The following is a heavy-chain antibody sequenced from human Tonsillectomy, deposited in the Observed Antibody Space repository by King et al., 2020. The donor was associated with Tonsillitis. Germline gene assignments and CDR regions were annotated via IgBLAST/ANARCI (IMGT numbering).Heavy chain of an antibody. CDR2: IYPGDSDT. J-gene: IGHJ6*02. V-gene: IGHV5-51*01. Sequence: VQLVESGAEVKKPGESLRISCKGSGYRFTTYWIGWVRQMPGKGLESMGIIYPGDSDTRYSPSFQGQVTISAEKSISTTYLQWRSLKASDSGMYYCERLDSSSGENGMEVWGQGTTVTVSS. CDR1: GYRFTTYW. D-gene: IGHD2-21*01. CDR3: ERLDSSSGENGMEV.